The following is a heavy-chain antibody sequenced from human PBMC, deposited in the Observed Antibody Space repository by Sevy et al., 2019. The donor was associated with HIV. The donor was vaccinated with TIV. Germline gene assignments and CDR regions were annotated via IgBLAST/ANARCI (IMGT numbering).Heavy chain of an antibody. CDR2: IWHDGSNK. CDR1: GFTFNFHG. D-gene: IGHD4-4*01. J-gene: IGHJ5*02. Sequence: GGSLRLSCAASGFTFNFHGMHWVRQAPGKGLEWVAFIWHDGSNKYMANSVKGRFTISRDNSKNTLFLQMNSLTVEDTAVYYCARETDNSAKWLDPWGQGTLVTVSS. V-gene: IGHV3-30*02. CDR3: ARETDNSAKWLDP.